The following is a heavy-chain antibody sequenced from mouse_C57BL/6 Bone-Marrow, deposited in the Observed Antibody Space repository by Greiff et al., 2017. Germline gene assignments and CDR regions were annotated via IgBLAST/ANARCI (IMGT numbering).Heavy chain of an antibody. J-gene: IGHJ3*01. CDR1: GFNIKDDY. CDR3: TIYYGDLRGAY. D-gene: IGHD2-13*01. CDR2: IDPANGDT. Sequence: VQLQQSGAELVRPGASVKLSCTASGFNIKDDYMHWVKQRPEQGLEWIGWIDPANGDTEYASKFQGKATITADTSSNTAYLQLSSLTSEDTAVYYCTIYYGDLRGAYWGQGTLVTVSA. V-gene: IGHV14-4*01.